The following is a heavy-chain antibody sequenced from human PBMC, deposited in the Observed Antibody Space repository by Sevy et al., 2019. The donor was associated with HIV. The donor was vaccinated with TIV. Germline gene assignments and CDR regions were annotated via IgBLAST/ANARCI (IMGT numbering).Heavy chain of an antibody. CDR2: ISYTGTS. V-gene: IGHV4-39*01. CDR3: AVDGMITTFGN. D-gene: IGHD3-16*01. Sequence: SETLSLTCIVSGGSVRSTTFYWGWIRQSPGRGLEWIGSISYTGTSYYNPSLKSRVTISLDTSKNQFSLHLTSVTAADTAVYYCAVDGMITTFGNWGQGTLVTVSS. CDR1: GGSVRSTTFY. J-gene: IGHJ4*02.